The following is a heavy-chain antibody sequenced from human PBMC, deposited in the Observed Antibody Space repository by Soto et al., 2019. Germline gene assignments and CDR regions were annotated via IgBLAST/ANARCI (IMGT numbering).Heavy chain of an antibody. CDR3: ARVGGIISADAYDY. CDR2: TYYRSKWYN. D-gene: IGHD3-10*01. V-gene: IGHV6-1*01. Sequence: SQTLSLTCAISGDSVSSNSAAWNWIRQSPSRGLERLGRTYYRSKWYNDYAVSVESRITINPDTSKNQFSLQLNSVTPEDTAVYYCARVGGIISADAYDYWGQGTLVTVSS. CDR1: GDSVSSNSAA. J-gene: IGHJ4*02.